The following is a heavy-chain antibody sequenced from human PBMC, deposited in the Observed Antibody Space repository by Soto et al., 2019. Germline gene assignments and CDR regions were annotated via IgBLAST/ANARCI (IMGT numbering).Heavy chain of an antibody. CDR2: ISPNGSST. CDR1: GFTFSSYT. Sequence: PGGSLRLSCAASGFTFSSYTMHWVRLAPGKGLESVSAISPNGSSTYYSHSVKGRFTISRDNSKNTLYLQMGSLRSEDMAVYYCARSKDDGSSWYKSLGYWGLGSLVTVSS. J-gene: IGHJ4*02. D-gene: IGHD6-13*01. CDR3: ARSKDDGSSWYKSLGY. V-gene: IGHV3-64*01.